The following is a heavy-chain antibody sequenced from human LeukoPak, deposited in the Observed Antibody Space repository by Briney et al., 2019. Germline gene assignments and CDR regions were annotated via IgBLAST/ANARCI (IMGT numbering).Heavy chain of an antibody. D-gene: IGHD3-22*01. CDR1: GGSISSYY. CDR3: ARQPCSEEYYYDTSGYYAGCWYFDL. V-gene: IGHV4-59*01. CDR2: IDYGGST. Sequence: SETLSLTCTVSGGSISSYYWSWIRQPPGKGLEWIGYIDYGGSTNYNPSLKSRVTVSVDTSKNQFSLKLSSVTAADTAVYYCARQPCSEEYYYDTSGYYAGCWYFDLWGRGTLVTVSS. J-gene: IGHJ2*01.